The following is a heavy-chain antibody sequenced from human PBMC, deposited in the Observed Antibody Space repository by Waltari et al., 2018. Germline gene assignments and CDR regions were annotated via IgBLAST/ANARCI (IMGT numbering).Heavy chain of an antibody. V-gene: IGHV1-69-2*01. CDR1: GDTFTDNY. J-gene: IGHJ3*01. D-gene: IGHD3-10*01. CDR2: LDPEDGQA. Sequence: EVQLLQSGAEGKKPGTPVKISCKVAGDTFTDNYIHWIQQAPGKGLQWMGLLDPEDGQAVYAEKFQGRVTMTADTSIHTAYMELTSLTSEDTAFYYCAAALGGGISASRPFHFWGQGTMITVSS. CDR3: AAALGGGISASRPFHF.